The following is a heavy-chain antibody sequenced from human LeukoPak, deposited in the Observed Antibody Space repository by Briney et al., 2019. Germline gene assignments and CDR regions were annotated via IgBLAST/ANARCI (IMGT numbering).Heavy chain of an antibody. J-gene: IGHJ6*04. CDR2: ISNNARII. CDR3: ARNYGMDV. CDR1: GFTFSSYE. Sequence: GGSLRLSSAASGFTFSSYEMNWVRQAPGKGLEWVSYISNNARIIYYADSVKGRFTISRDNAKNSLYLQMNSLRAEDTAVYYCARNYGMDVWGKGTTVTVSS. V-gene: IGHV3-48*03.